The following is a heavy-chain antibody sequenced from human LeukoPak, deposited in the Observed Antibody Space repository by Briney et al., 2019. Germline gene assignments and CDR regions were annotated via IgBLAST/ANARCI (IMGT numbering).Heavy chain of an antibody. Sequence: PGGSLRLSCAASGFTFSSYGMHWVRQAPGKGLEWVAVISYDGSNKYYADSVKGRFTISRDNSKNTLYPQMNSLRAEDTAVYYCAKDDGYSSSWPDYWGQGTLVTVSS. CDR3: AKDDGYSSSWPDY. V-gene: IGHV3-30*18. J-gene: IGHJ4*02. CDR2: ISYDGSNK. CDR1: GFTFSSYG. D-gene: IGHD6-13*01.